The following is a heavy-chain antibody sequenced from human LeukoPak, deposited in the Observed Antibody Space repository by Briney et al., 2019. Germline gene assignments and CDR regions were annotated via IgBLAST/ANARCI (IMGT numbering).Heavy chain of an antibody. J-gene: IGHJ4*02. Sequence: PSQTLSLTCTVSGGSISSGGYYWSWIRQHPGKGLEWIGYIYYSGSTYYNPSLKSRVTISVDTSKKQFSLKLSSVTAADTAVYYCARAWGDYGDPHFDYWGQGTLVIVSS. CDR1: GGSISSGGYY. D-gene: IGHD4-17*01. CDR3: ARAWGDYGDPHFDY. CDR2: IYYSGST. V-gene: IGHV4-31*03.